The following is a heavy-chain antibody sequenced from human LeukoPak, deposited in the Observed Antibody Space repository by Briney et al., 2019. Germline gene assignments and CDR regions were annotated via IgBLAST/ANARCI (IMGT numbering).Heavy chain of an antibody. Sequence: GESLKTSCKGSGYSFSNYWIGWVRQMPGKGLEWMGFIYPGDSDTRYRPSFRGQVTISADKSISTAYLQWSSLKASDTAVYYCARTGNDQYYFDYWGQGTLVTVS. D-gene: IGHD1-1*01. J-gene: IGHJ4*02. V-gene: IGHV5-51*01. CDR3: ARTGNDQYYFDY. CDR1: GYSFSNYW. CDR2: IYPGDSDT.